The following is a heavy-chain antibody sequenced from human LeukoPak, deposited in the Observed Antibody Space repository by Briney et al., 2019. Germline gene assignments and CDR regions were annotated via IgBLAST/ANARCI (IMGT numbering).Heavy chain of an antibody. CDR1: GFTFSYYG. CDR3: AKVRQFTAATGTGLDY. CDR2: IWHDGSLK. Sequence: GGSLRLSCAASGFTFSYYGMHWVRQAPGKGLAWVAVIWHDGSLKYYADFVRGRFTISRDNSMNTVYLQMNSLRAEDTAVYYCAKVRQFTAATGTGLDYWGQGTLVTVSS. V-gene: IGHV3-33*06. J-gene: IGHJ4*02. D-gene: IGHD6-13*01.